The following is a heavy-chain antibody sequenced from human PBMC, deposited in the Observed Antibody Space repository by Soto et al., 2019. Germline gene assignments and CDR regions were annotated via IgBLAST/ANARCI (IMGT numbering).Heavy chain of an antibody. Sequence: QVQLVQSGAEVKKPGSSVKVSCKASGGTFSTSAISWVRQAPGQGREWVGGSMPVFPTPDYAQNFQGRVTVTADQSTTTAYLELTSLRADDTAVYYGARDKDRLQLGGNYYYILDVWGQGTAITVSS. CDR1: GGTFSTSA. CDR3: ARDKDRLQLGGNYYYILDV. CDR2: SMPVFPTP. D-gene: IGHD1-1*01. J-gene: IGHJ6*02. V-gene: IGHV1-69*12.